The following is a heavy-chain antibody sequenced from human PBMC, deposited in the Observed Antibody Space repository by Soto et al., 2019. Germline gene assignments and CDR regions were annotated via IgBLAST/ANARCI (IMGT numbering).Heavy chain of an antibody. CDR2: GYYSGST. V-gene: IGHV4-31*03. J-gene: IGHJ4*02. CDR3: AGAGIGAPALNY. Sequence: QVQLQESGPGLVKPSQTLSLTCTVSGGSISSGGYYWTWIRQHPGKGLEWIGYGYYSGSTYYNPSLKSRITISVDTSKNQFSLRLSSVTAADTAVYYCAGAGIGAPALNYWGQGTLVTVSS. CDR1: GGSISSGGYY. D-gene: IGHD1-26*01.